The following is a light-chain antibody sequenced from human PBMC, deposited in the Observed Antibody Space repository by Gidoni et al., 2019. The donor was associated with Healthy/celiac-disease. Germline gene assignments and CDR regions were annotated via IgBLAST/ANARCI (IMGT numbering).Light chain of an antibody. CDR2: DVS. Sequence: QSALTQPRSVSGSPGQTVTISCTGTSSAVGGYNYVSWYPQHPGKAPKLMIYDVSKRPSGVPDRFSGSKSGNTASLTISGLQAEDEADYYCCSYAGSYTLVFGGGTKLTVL. CDR1: SSAVGGYNY. V-gene: IGLV2-11*01. CDR3: CSYAGSYTLV. J-gene: IGLJ2*01.